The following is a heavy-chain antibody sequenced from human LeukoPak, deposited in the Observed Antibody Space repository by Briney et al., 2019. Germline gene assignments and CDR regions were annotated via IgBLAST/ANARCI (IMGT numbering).Heavy chain of an antibody. CDR3: ASGAYSSSPYFDY. CDR2: INHSGST. Sequence: KPSETLSLTCAVYGGSFSGYYWSWIRQPPGKGLEWIGEINHSGSTNYNPSLKSRVTISVDTSKNQFSLKLSSVTAADTAVYYCASGAYSSSPYFDYWGQGTLVTVSP. CDR1: GGSFSGYY. J-gene: IGHJ4*02. V-gene: IGHV4-34*01. D-gene: IGHD6-6*01.